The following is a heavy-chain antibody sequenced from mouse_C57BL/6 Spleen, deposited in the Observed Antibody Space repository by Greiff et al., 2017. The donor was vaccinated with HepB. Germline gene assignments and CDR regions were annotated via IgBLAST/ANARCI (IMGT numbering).Heavy chain of an antibody. D-gene: IGHD1-1*01. CDR3: ARGDYGSIYVGTCFAY. CDR2: IYPGSGSP. J-gene: IGHJ3*01. V-gene: IGHV1-55*01. Sequence: QVQLQQSGAELVKPGASVKMSCKASGYTFTSYWITWVKQRPGQGLEWIGDIYPGSGSPNYNEKFKSKATLTVDKSSSTAYMQRSCLTSEDSAVYYCARGDYGSIYVGTCFAYWGQGTLVTVSA. CDR1: GYTFTSYW.